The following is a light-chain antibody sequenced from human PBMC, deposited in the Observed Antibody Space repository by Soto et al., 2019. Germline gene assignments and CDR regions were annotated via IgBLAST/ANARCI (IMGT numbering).Light chain of an antibody. J-gene: IGKJ1*01. Sequence: EVVMTQSPATLSVSPGERVTLLCRASHSVSRNVAWYQQKPGQSPRLLIYGASTRATGTPARFSGSGSGTEFTLTISSLQSEDVAVYYCQQYDNAWTFGQGAKVEIK. CDR3: QQYDNAWT. CDR2: GAS. CDR1: HSVSRN. V-gene: IGKV3-15*01.